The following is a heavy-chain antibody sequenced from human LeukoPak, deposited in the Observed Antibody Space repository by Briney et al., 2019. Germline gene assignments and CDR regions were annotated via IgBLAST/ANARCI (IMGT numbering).Heavy chain of an antibody. CDR3: AREVITTRGEDY. V-gene: IGHV1-8*01. CDR2: MNPNSGNT. Sequence: ASVKVSCTASGYTFTSYDINWVRQATGQGLEWMGWMNPNSGNTGYAQKFQGRVTMTRNTSISTAYMELSSLRSEDTAVYYCAREVITTRGEDYWGQGTLVTVSS. D-gene: IGHD3-22*01. J-gene: IGHJ4*02. CDR1: GYTFTSYD.